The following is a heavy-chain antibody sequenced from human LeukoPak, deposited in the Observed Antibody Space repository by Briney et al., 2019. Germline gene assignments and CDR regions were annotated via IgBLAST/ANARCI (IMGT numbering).Heavy chain of an antibody. V-gene: IGHV3-30*18. CDR1: GFSFSGYG. Sequence: GGSLRLSCTASGFSFSGYGMHWVRQAPGKGLEWLAVISHDACDEYYADSVKGRFTISRDNAKNMLYLQMISLRAEDTAVYYCVKALVGQTSGYWGQGTRVTVST. CDR2: ISHDACDE. D-gene: IGHD1-26*01. CDR3: VKALVGQTSGY. J-gene: IGHJ4*02.